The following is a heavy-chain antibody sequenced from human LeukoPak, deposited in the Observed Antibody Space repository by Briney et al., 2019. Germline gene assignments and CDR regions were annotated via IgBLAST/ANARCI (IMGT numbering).Heavy chain of an antibody. Sequence: SETLSLTCTVSGGSISSYYWSWIRQPPGKGLEWIGYIYYSGSTNYNPSLKSRVTISVDTSKNQFSLKLSPVTAADTAVYYCARAAAGTGGFDYWGQGTLVTVPS. CDR2: IYYSGST. CDR1: GGSISSYY. CDR3: ARAAAGTGGFDY. V-gene: IGHV4-59*01. D-gene: IGHD6-13*01. J-gene: IGHJ4*02.